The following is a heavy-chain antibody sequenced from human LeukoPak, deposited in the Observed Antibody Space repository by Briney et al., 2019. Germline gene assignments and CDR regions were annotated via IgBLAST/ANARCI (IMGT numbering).Heavy chain of an antibody. V-gene: IGHV1-8*02. CDR2: MNPNCGNT. CDR3: ARATSGYYSN. Sequence: ASVKASCKASGYTFTSYDINWVRQATGQGLEWMGWMNPNCGNTGYAQKFQGRVTITRNTSISTAYMELSSLRSEDTAVYYCARATSGYYSNWGQGTLVTVSS. J-gene: IGHJ4*02. CDR1: GYTFTSYD. D-gene: IGHD3-3*01.